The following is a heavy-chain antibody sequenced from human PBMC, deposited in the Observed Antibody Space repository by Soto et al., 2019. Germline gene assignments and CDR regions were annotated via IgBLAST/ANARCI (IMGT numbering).Heavy chain of an antibody. D-gene: IGHD1-26*01. Sequence: QVHLVQSGAEVKKPGASVKVSCKGSGYAFTTYGITWVRQAPGQGLEWMGWISAHNGNTNYAQKFQGRVNVTRDTSTRTAYIELRTLRSDATAEYDCESGRYGNYWSQGALVPVTS. CDR2: ISAHNGNT. V-gene: IGHV1-18*01. CDR3: ESGRYGNY. J-gene: IGHJ4*02. CDR1: GYAFTTYG.